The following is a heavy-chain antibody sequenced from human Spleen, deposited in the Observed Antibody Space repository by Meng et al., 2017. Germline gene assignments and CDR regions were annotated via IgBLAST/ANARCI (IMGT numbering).Heavy chain of an antibody. J-gene: IGHJ4*02. Sequence: GQRQQWCAGLLKPSETLSLTCVVSGGSFSDYYWSWIRQPPGKGLEWIGEINHSGSTNYNPSLESRATISVDTSQNNLSLKLSSVTAADSAVYYCARGPTTMAHDFDYWGQGTLVTVSS. CDR1: GGSFSDYY. CDR2: INHSGST. CDR3: ARGPTTMAHDFDY. D-gene: IGHD4-11*01. V-gene: IGHV4-34*01.